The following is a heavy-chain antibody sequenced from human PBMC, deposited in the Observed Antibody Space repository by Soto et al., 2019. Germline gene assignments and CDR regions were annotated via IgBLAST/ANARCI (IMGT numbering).Heavy chain of an antibody. D-gene: IGHD5-12*01. V-gene: IGHV3-7*03. CDR1: DFTFRINC. CDR2: IKQDGSEK. Sequence: PWGYLIVACASSDFTFRINCMSWVRQAPGKGLEWVDNIKQDGSEKYYVDSVKGRFTISRDNAKNSLYLQMNSLRAEDTAVYYCATSGGGWLQPPVWGQGTLVTVSS. CDR3: ATSGGGWLQPPV. J-gene: IGHJ4*02.